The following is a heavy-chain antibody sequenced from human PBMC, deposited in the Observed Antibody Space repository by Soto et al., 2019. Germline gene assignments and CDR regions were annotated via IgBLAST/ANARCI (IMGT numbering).Heavy chain of an antibody. CDR1: GYPFSSYN. V-gene: IGHV1-46*01. CDR3: ARDGACVTIINYCAAFDV. Sequence: QVQLVQSGAEVRKPGASVKISCKASGYPFSSYNFYWVRQAPGQGLEWMGIINTNEGYTTYAQRFQARVTMTRDTSTSTVYMELSNLRSDVTAMYFCARDGACVTIINYCAAFDVWGQGTMVTVSS. CDR2: INTNEGYT. D-gene: IGHD2-21*01. J-gene: IGHJ3*01.